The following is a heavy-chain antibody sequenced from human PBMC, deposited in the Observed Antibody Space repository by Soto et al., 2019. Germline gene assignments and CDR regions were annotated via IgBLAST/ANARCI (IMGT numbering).Heavy chain of an antibody. D-gene: IGHD2-21*02. J-gene: IGHJ6*03. V-gene: IGHV2-26*01. CDR3: ARIDRDRNYFYYYMDV. Sequence: KESGPVLVKPTETLTLTCTVSGFSLSNNRMGVSWIRQPPGKALEWLALLFSNDEKSYNTSLKSRLTISKDTSKSQVVLSMTNLGPVDTATYYCARIDRDRNYFYYYMDVWGRGTTVTVSS. CDR1: GFSLSNNRMG. CDR2: LFSNDEK.